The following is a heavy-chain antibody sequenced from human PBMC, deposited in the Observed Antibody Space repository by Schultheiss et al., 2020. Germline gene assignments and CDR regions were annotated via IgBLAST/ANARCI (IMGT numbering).Heavy chain of an antibody. CDR2: IYPGDSDT. CDR1: GYSFTSYW. D-gene: IGHD4-17*01. V-gene: IGHV5-51*01. CDR3: ARPSTVTTHFDY. J-gene: IGHJ4*02. Sequence: GGSLRLSCKGSGYSFTSYWIGWVRQMPGKGLEWMGIIYPGDSDTRYSPSFQGQVTISADKSISTDYLQWSSLKASDTAMYYCARPSTVTTHFDYWGQGTLVTVAS.